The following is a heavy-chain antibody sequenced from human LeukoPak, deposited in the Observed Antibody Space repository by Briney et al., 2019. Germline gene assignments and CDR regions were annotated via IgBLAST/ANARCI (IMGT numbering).Heavy chain of an antibody. Sequence: GGSLRLSCAASGFTFSNAWMNWVRQAPGKGLEWVSKISSSGSAIYYADSVKGRFTISRDNAKSSLYLQMNSLRVEDTAIYYCARGGSLGYWGQGTLVTVSS. CDR2: ISSSGSAI. D-gene: IGHD6-19*01. V-gene: IGHV3-48*03. CDR1: GFTFSNAW. CDR3: ARGGSLGY. J-gene: IGHJ4*02.